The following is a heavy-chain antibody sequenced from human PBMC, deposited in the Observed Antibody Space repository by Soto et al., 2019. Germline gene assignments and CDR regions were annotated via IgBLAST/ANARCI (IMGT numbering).Heavy chain of an antibody. CDR3: AREIEVVGSRSFDY. CDR1: GGTFTAYY. J-gene: IGHJ4*02. Sequence: QVQLVQSGAEVKKPGSSVKVSCKASGGTFTAYYIHWVRQAPGQGLEWMGWINPKTGATETAQRFQGRVTLTWDTPISTAYMDLSRLTSDDTAVYFCAREIEVVGSRSFDYWGRGTLLTVSS. D-gene: IGHD6-19*01. V-gene: IGHV1-2*02. CDR2: INPKTGAT.